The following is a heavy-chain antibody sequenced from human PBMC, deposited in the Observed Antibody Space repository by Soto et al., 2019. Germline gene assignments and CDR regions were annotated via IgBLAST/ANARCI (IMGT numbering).Heavy chain of an antibody. CDR2: IFPGDSDT. V-gene: IGHV5-51*01. CDR3: ARRGFCSSASCSRHFDY. Sequence: GESLKISCKGSGYSFTNHWIGWVRQMPGKGLEWMGIIFPGDSDTRYSPSFQGQVTISADKSISTAYLQRSSLKASDTAMYYCARRGFCSSASCSRHFDYWGQGTLVTVSS. D-gene: IGHD2-2*01. CDR1: GYSFTNHW. J-gene: IGHJ4*02.